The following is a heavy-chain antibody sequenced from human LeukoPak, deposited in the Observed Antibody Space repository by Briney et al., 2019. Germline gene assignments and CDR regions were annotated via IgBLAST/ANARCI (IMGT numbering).Heavy chain of an antibody. V-gene: IGHV4-4*07. J-gene: IGHJ5*02. CDR3: ARTGDSSGWFNWFDP. Sequence: SETLSLTCTVSGASVSSYYWIWIRQPAGRGLEWIGRIDASGSTNYNPSLKSRVTMSVDSSKNQFSLKVSSVTAADTAVYYCARTGDSSGWFNWFDPWGQGTLVTVSS. CDR2: IDASGST. D-gene: IGHD6-19*01. CDR1: GASVSSYY.